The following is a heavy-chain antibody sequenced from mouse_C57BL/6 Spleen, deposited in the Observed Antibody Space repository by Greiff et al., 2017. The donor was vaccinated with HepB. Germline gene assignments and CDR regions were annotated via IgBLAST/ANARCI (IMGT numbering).Heavy chain of an antibody. J-gene: IGHJ4*01. CDR2: ISSGGSYT. CDR1: GFTFSSHG. V-gene: IGHV5-6*01. D-gene: IGHD2-3*01. Sequence: EVQWVESGGDLVKPGGSLKLSCAASGFTFSSHGMSWVRQTPDKRLEWVATISSGGSYTYYPDSVKGRFTISRDNAKNTLYLQMSSLKSEDTAMYYCARWLLPHYAMDYWGQGTSVTVSS. CDR3: ARWLLPHYAMDY.